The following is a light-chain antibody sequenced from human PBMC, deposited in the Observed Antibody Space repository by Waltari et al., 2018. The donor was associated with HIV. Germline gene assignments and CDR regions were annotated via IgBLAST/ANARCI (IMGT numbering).Light chain of an antibody. J-gene: IGLJ3*02. CDR2: EVS. CDR1: RSDVGSYNL. CDR3: CSYAGSSTFGV. Sequence: QSALTQPASVSGSPGQSITISCTGTRSDVGSYNLVSWYQQHPGKAPKRMIYEVSKRPSGVSNRFSGSKSGNTASLTISGLQAEDEADYYCCSYAGSSTFGVFGGGTKLTVL. V-gene: IGLV2-23*02.